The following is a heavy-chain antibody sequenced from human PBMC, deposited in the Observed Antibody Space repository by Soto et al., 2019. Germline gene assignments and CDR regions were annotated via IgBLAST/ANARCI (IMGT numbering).Heavy chain of an antibody. J-gene: IGHJ4*02. CDR1: GFKFNTYA. CDR2: ISGGGSST. Sequence: PGGSLRLSCAASGFKFNTYAMTWVRQAPGKGLEWVSAISGGGSSTYYADSAKGRFIISSDNSKSTLFLQMNSLRAADTAVYYCAKWRVGGTTYLLSDYWGQGTLVTV. D-gene: IGHD1-1*01. CDR3: AKWRVGGTTYLLSDY. V-gene: IGHV3-23*01.